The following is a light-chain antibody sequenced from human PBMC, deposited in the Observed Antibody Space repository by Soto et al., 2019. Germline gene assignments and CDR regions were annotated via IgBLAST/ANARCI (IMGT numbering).Light chain of an antibody. V-gene: IGKV1-5*01. J-gene: IGKJ1*01. CDR2: DAT. Sequence: DFQMTQSPSTLSASVGDRVTITCRASQNIRRRMAWFQQKPGKATKLLIYDATSLESVVPQRFSDSGSGTVFALTISSLHTEDFSPCYCQLEHSYWTFGQGTKVE. CDR3: QLEHSYWT. CDR1: QNIRRR.